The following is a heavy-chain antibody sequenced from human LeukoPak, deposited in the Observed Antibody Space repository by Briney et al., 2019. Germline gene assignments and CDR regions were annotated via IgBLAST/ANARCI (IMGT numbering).Heavy chain of an antibody. Sequence: GGSLRLSCAASGFTFSSYWMSWVRQAPGKGLEWVANIEQDGSEKYYVDSVKGRFTISRDNAKNSLYLQMNSLRAEDTAVYYCATSPTVTFYYYYMDVWGKGTTVTVSS. CDR1: GFTFSSYW. CDR3: ATSPTVTFYYYYMDV. CDR2: IEQDGSEK. D-gene: IGHD4-17*01. J-gene: IGHJ6*03. V-gene: IGHV3-7*01.